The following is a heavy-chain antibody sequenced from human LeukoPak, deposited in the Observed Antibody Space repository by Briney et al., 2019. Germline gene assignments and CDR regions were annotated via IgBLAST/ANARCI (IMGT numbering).Heavy chain of an antibody. V-gene: IGHV3-48*01. Sequence: GGSLRLSCVASGFMFSNYAMHWVRQAPGKGLEWVSYISSSSTTIHYADSVKGRFTISRDNAKNSVYLQMNSLRAEDTAVYYRARDRRKYNYDGSGYPPYWGQGTLVTVSS. CDR3: ARDRRKYNYDGSGYPPY. CDR2: ISSSSTTI. J-gene: IGHJ4*02. CDR1: GFMFSNYA. D-gene: IGHD3-22*01.